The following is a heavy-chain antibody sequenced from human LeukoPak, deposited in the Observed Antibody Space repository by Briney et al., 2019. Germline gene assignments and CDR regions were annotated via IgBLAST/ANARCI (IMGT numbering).Heavy chain of an antibody. D-gene: IGHD3-3*01. V-gene: IGHV3-11*01. J-gene: IGHJ3*02. CDR3: ARDRNYDFWSGYPDAFDI. CDR1: GFTFSDYY. Sequence: GGSLRLSCAASGFTFSDYYMSWIRQAPGKGLEWVSCISSSGSTIYYADSVKGRFTISRDNAKNSLYLQMNSLKAEDTAVYYCARDRNYDFWSGYPDAFDIWGQGTMVTVSS. CDR2: ISSSGSTI.